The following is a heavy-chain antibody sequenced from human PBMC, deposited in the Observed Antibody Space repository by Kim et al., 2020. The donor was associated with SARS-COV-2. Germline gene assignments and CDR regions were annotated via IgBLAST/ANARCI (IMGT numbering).Heavy chain of an antibody. CDR1: GFTFSSYA. Sequence: GGSLRLSCAASGFTFSSYAMSWVRQAPGKGLEWVSVIYSGGSSTYYADSVKGRFTISRDNSKNTLYLQMNSLRAEDTAVYYCAKDRRTYGDYVGYYYYYGMDVWGQGTTVTVSS. CDR2: IYSGGSST. D-gene: IGHD4-17*01. CDR3: AKDRRTYGDYVGYYYYYGMDV. V-gene: IGHV3-23*03. J-gene: IGHJ6*02.